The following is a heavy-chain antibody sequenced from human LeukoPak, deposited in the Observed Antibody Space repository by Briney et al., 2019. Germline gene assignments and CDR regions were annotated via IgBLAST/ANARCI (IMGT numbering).Heavy chain of an antibody. J-gene: IGHJ5*01. CDR1: GGSFSGYY. D-gene: IGHD3-22*01. Sequence: SETLSLTCAVYGGSFSGYYWSWIRQPPGKGLEWIGEINHSGSTNYKPSLKSRVTISLDTSKNQFSLKLSSVTAADTAVYFCARGRGRKVIITTSRRSFWFDSWGQGTLVTVSS. V-gene: IGHV4-34*01. CDR2: INHSGST. CDR3: ARGRGRKVIITTSRRSFWFDS.